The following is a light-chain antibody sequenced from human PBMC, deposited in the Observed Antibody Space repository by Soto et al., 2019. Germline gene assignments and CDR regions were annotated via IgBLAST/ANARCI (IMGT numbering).Light chain of an antibody. V-gene: IGLV1-51*01. J-gene: IGLJ2*01. CDR3: GTWDSTLSVVL. Sequence: QSVLTQPPSVSAAPGQKVTISCSGSTSNIGHNYVSWYRQYPGTAPKLLIYDNDKRPSGIPDRFSGSKSGTSATLGITGLLAGDEADYYCGTWDSTLSVVLFGGGTKLTVL. CDR1: TSNIGHNY. CDR2: DND.